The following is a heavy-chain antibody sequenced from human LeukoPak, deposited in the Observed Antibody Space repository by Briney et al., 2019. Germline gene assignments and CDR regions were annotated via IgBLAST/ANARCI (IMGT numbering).Heavy chain of an antibody. CDR3: ARDAMSSVTTSPHYFDY. J-gene: IGHJ4*02. CDR2: INPSGGST. D-gene: IGHD4-17*01. V-gene: IGHV1-46*01. Sequence: ASVKVSCKASGYTFTSYYMHWVRQAPGQGLEWMGIINPSGGSTSYAQKFQGRVTMIRDTSTSTVYMDLSSLRSEDTAVYYCARDAMSSVTTSPHYFDYWGQGTLVTVSS. CDR1: GYTFTSYY.